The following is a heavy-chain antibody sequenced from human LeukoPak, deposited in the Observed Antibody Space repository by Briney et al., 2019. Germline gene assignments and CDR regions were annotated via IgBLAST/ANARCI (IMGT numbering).Heavy chain of an antibody. D-gene: IGHD3-10*01. J-gene: IGHJ4*02. Sequence: PGGSLRLSCAASGLTFSSYDMSWVRQAPGKGLEWVSGITYSSGYTYYADSVKGRFTISRDNSRNTLYLEMNSLRAEDTAVYYCAKDPSDLGGSGSNNYFDCWGQGTLVTVSS. CDR1: GLTFSSYD. V-gene: IGHV3-23*01. CDR2: ITYSSGYT. CDR3: AKDPSDLGGSGSNNYFDC.